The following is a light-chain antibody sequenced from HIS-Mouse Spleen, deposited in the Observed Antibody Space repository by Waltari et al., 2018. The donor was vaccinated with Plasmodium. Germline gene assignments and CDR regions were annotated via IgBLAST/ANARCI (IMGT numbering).Light chain of an antibody. V-gene: IGLV2-8*01. J-gene: IGLJ2*01. Sequence: QSALTQPPSASGSPGQSVTISCTGTSSDVGGYNYVSWYQQHPGKAPKLMIYEVSKRPSGVPDRFSGSKSRNTASLTVSVLQAEDEADYYCSSYAGSNNLVFGGGTKLTDL. CDR3: SSYAGSNNLV. CDR2: EVS. CDR1: SSDVGGYNY.